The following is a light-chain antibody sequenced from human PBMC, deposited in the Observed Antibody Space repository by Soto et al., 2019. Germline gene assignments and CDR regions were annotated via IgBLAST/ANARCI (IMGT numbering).Light chain of an antibody. CDR1: QRISNW. J-gene: IGKJ3*01. CDR3: QQYNSYSGT. Sequence: DIQMTQSPSTLSASVGDRVTITCRASQRISNWLVWYQQKPGKAPKLVIYRASTLESGVPSRFSGSGSGTEFTLTISSLQPDDFATYFCQQYNSYSGTFGPGTKVDIK. V-gene: IGKV1-5*03. CDR2: RAS.